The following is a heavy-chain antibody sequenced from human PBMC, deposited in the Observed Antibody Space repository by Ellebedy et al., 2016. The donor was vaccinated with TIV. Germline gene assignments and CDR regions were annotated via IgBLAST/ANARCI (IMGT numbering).Heavy chain of an antibody. CDR3: ARDNWNYAWFDP. D-gene: IGHD1-7*01. V-gene: IGHV1-46*01. J-gene: IGHJ5*02. CDR1: GYTFTSHY. CDR2: INPSGGST. Sequence: ASVKVSXXASGYTFTSHYMHWVRQAPGQGLEWMGIINPSGGSTTYAQKFQGRVAMTRDTSTSTVYMELSSLRSEDTAVYYCARDNWNYAWFDPWGQGTLVTVSS.